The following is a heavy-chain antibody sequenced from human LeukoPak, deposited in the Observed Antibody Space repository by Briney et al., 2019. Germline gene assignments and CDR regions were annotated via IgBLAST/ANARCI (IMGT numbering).Heavy chain of an antibody. CDR1: GGSISSYY. V-gene: IGHV4-4*07. CDR3: ARGGEWFSFDY. J-gene: IGHJ4*02. D-gene: IGHD3-3*01. CDR2: IYTSGST. Sequence: PSETLSLTCTVSGGSISSYYWSWIRQPAGKGLEWIGRIYTSGSTNYNPSLKSRVTISIDTSKNQFSLKLSSVTAADTAVYYCARGGEWFSFDYWGQGTLVTVSS.